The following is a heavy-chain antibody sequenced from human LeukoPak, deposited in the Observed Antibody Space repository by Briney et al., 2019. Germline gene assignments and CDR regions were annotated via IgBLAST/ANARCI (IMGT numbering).Heavy chain of an antibody. CDR3: ARDRGGYCSGGSCHTGWFDP. CDR1: GFTFSSYW. CDR2: IKQDGSEK. Sequence: GGSLRLSCAASGFTFSSYWMSWVRQAPGKGLEWVANIKQDGSEKYYVDSVKGRFTISRDNAKNSLYLQMNSLRDEDTAVYYCARDRGGYCSGGSCHTGWFDPWGQGNLATVSS. J-gene: IGHJ5*02. D-gene: IGHD2-15*01. V-gene: IGHV3-7*01.